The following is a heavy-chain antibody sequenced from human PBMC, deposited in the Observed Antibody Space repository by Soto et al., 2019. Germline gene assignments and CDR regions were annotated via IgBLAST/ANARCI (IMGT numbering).Heavy chain of an antibody. J-gene: IGHJ6*02. CDR1: RYTLTDFY. V-gene: IGHV1-46*01. Sequence: SVKVGCKASRYTLTDFYIHLLRQAPGQGLEWMGIINPSGGSTTYPQKFQGRVTMTRDTSTSKVHMELITLRSEDTAVYYCARSQVGRPLDVWGPGTTVTVSS. D-gene: IGHD1-26*01. CDR2: INPSGGST. CDR3: ARSQVGRPLDV.